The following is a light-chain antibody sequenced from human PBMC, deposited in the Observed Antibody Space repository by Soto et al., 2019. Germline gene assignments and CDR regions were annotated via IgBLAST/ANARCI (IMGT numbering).Light chain of an antibody. CDR1: KIGTKS. CDR3: QVWDSSTDQNVV. J-gene: IGLJ2*01. Sequence: SSELTQPPSVSVAPGQTARITCGGTKIGTKSVHWYQQKPGQAPVLVVFDDSDRPSGIPERFSGSNSGNTATLTISRVEAGDEADYYCQVWDSSTDQNVVFGGGTKLTVL. CDR2: DDS. V-gene: IGLV3-21*02.